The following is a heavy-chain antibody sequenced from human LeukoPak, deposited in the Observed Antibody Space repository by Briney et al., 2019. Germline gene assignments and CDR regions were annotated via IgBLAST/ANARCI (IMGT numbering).Heavy chain of an antibody. V-gene: IGHV4-4*02. Sequence: SETLSLTCAVSGGSISSGHWWSWVRQPPGKGLEWIGEISQSGSTNYNPSLKSRVSISVDKSNNQFSLNLYSVTAADTAVYYCARVLRIAATGNTFDYWGQGTLVTVSS. CDR3: ARVLRIAATGNTFDY. CDR1: GGSISSGHW. J-gene: IGHJ4*02. D-gene: IGHD5-12*01. CDR2: ISQSGST.